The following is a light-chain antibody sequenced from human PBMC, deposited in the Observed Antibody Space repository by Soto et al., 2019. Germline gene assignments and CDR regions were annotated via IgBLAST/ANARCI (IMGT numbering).Light chain of an antibody. CDR1: QSVSTS. V-gene: IGKV3-11*01. CDR2: AAS. Sequence: ETVLTQSPATLSLSPGERATLSCRASQSVSTSLVWYQQKRGQAPRLLIYAASSRATGIPARFSGGGSGTDFTLTISSLEPEDFAVYYCQQRSNWPLTFGGGTKVDIK. J-gene: IGKJ4*01. CDR3: QQRSNWPLT.